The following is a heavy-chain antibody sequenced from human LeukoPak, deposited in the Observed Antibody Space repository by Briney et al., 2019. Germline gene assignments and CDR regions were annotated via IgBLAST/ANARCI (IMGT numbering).Heavy chain of an antibody. CDR2: INPNSGGT. D-gene: IGHD4-11*01. Sequence: ASVKVSCKASGYTFTGYCIHWVRQAPGQGLEWMGRINPNSGGTNYAQKFQGRVTMTRDTSISTAYMELSSLRSDDTAMYYCERIGGDYSNLNWFDPWGQGTLVTVSS. CDR1: GYTFTGYC. J-gene: IGHJ5*02. CDR3: ERIGGDYSNLNWFDP. V-gene: IGHV1-2*02.